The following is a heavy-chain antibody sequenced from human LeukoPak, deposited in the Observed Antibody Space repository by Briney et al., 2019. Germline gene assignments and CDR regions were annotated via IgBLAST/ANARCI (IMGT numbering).Heavy chain of an antibody. CDR2: INHSGSN. Sequence: SETLSLTCAVYGGSFSGYYWSWIRQPPGKGLEWIGEINHSGSNNYNPSLKSRVTISVDTSKNQFSLKLSSVTAADTAVYYCARGYDFWSGYPYWGQGTLVTVSS. CDR3: ARGYDFWSGYPY. CDR1: GGSFSGYY. V-gene: IGHV4-34*01. J-gene: IGHJ4*02. D-gene: IGHD3-3*01.